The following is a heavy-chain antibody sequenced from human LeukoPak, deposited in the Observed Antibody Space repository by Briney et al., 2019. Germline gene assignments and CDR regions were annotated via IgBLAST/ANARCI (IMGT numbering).Heavy chain of an antibody. CDR1: GGSISSYY. CDR2: IYYSGST. Sequence: PSETLSLTCTVSGGSISSYYWSWIRQPPGKGLEWIGYIYYSGSTNYNPSLKSRVTISVDTSKNQFSLKLSSVTAADTAVYYCARHVSSGYDYYYYDMDVWGKGSTVTVSS. J-gene: IGHJ6*03. D-gene: IGHD5-12*01. CDR3: ARHVSSGYDYYYYDMDV. V-gene: IGHV4-59*08.